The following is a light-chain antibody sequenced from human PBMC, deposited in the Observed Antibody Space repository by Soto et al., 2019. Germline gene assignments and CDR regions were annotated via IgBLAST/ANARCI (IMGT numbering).Light chain of an antibody. V-gene: IGKV3-11*01. Sequence: EIVLTQSPATLSLSPGESATLSCRASQNIANYLAWYQQKPGQAPRLLIYDASHRATGIAARFSGSGSGTDFTLTISSLEPDDFAVYYCQQRSDWPPFTFGQGTKLEIK. CDR2: DAS. J-gene: IGKJ2*01. CDR3: QQRSDWPPFT. CDR1: QNIANY.